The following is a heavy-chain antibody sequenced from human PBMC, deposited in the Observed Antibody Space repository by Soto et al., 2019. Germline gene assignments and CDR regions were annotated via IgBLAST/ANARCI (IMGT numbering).Heavy chain of an antibody. Sequence: PGGSLRLSCAASGFTFSSYGMHWVRQAPGKGLEWVAVIWYDGSNKYYADSVKGRFTISRDNSKNTLYLQMNSLRAEDTAVYYCARYSVENDFWSGYSPYTYYYYMDVWGKGTTVTVSS. J-gene: IGHJ6*03. D-gene: IGHD3-3*01. CDR3: ARYSVENDFWSGYSPYTYYYYMDV. V-gene: IGHV3-33*01. CDR2: IWYDGSNK. CDR1: GFTFSSYG.